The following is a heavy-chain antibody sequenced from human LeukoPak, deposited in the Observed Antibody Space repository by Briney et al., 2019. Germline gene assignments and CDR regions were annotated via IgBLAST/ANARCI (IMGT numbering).Heavy chain of an antibody. V-gene: IGHV4-61*02. CDR3: ARASDYYDSSGYYRPFDY. J-gene: IGHJ4*02. CDR1: GGSISSGSYY. CDR2: IYTSGST. D-gene: IGHD3-22*01. Sequence: PSQTLSLTCTVSGGSISSGSYYWSWIRQPAGKGLEWIGRIYTSGSTNYNPSLKSRVIISIDTSKNQFSLNLSSVTAADTAVYYCARASDYYDSSGYYRPFDYWGQGTLVTVSS.